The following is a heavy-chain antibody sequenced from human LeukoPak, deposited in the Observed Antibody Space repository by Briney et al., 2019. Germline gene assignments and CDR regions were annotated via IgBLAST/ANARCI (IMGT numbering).Heavy chain of an antibody. D-gene: IGHD2-15*01. Sequence: SVKVSCKASGGTFSSYAISWVRQAPGQGLEWMGRIIPILGIANYAQKFQGRVTITADKSTSTAYIELSSLRSEDTAVYYCARARIVVVVAATLYYGMDVWGQGTTVTVSS. CDR1: GGTFSSYA. CDR2: IIPILGIA. CDR3: ARARIVVVVAATLYYGMDV. V-gene: IGHV1-69*04. J-gene: IGHJ6*02.